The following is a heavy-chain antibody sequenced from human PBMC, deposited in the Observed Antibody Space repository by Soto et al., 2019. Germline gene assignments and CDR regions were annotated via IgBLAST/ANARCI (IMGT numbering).Heavy chain of an antibody. CDR2: ISYDGSNK. Sequence: ESGGGVVQPGRSLRLSCAASGFTFSSYAMHWVRQAPGKGLEWVAVISYDGSNKYYADSVKGRFTISRDNSKNTLYLQMNSLRAEDTAVYYCASSLMAGHFDYWGQGTLVTVSS. V-gene: IGHV3-30-3*01. J-gene: IGHJ4*02. CDR1: GFTFSSYA. CDR3: ASSLMAGHFDY. D-gene: IGHD6-19*01.